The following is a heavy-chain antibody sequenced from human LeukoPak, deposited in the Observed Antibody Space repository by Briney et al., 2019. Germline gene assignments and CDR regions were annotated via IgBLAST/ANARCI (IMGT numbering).Heavy chain of an antibody. CDR3: ARNYGELDY. CDR2: INHSGST. D-gene: IGHD4-17*01. V-gene: IGHV4-34*01. J-gene: IGHJ4*02. Sequence: SETLSLTCAVYGGSFSGYYWSWIRQPPGKGLEWIGEINHSGSTNYNPSLKSRVTISVDTSKNQFSLKLSSVTAADTAVYYCARNYGELDYWGQGTLVTVSS. CDR1: GGSFSGYY.